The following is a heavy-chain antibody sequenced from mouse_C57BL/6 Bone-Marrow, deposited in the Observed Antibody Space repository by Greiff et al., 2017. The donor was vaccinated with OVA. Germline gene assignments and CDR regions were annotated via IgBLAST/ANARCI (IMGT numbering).Heavy chain of an antibody. Sequence: EVQRVESGGGLVKPGGSLKLSCAASGFTFSSYAMSWVRQTPEKRLEWVATISDGGSYTYYPDNVKGRFTISRDNAKNNLYLQMSHLKSEDTAMYYCARVRWLLRAMDYWGQGTSVTVSS. J-gene: IGHJ4*01. CDR3: ARVRWLLRAMDY. V-gene: IGHV5-4*01. CDR1: GFTFSSYA. CDR2: ISDGGSYT. D-gene: IGHD2-3*01.